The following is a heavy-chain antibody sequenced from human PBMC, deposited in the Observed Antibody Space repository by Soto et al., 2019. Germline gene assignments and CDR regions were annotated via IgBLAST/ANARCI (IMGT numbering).Heavy chain of an antibody. J-gene: IGHJ6*02. D-gene: IGHD5-12*01. CDR3: ARDVPPRLGGMDV. Sequence: QVQLVQSGAEVKKPGSSVKVSCKASGGTFSSYAISWVRQAPGQGLEWMGGLIPIFGTANYAQKFQGRVTITADESTRTAYMELSSLRSEDTAVDYCARDVPPRLGGMDVWGQGTPVTVSS. CDR1: GGTFSSYA. V-gene: IGHV1-69*12. CDR2: LIPIFGTA.